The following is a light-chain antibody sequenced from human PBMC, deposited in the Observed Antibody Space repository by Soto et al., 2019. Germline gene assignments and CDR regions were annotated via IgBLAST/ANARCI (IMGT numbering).Light chain of an antibody. CDR1: QSVSNNY. Sequence: IGVSQSAGALSPSTRERATLSCRASQSVSNNYLAWYQQKPGQAPRLLIYGTSTRATGIPVRFSGSGSGTDFTLTISSLQPEDFAVYYCQQRSSWPPTFGQRTRLEI. CDR3: QQRSSWPPT. V-gene: IGKV3D-20*02. CDR2: GTS. J-gene: IGKJ5*01.